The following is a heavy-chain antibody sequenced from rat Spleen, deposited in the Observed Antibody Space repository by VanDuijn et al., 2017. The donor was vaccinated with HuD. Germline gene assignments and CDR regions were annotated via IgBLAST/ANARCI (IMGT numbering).Heavy chain of an antibody. J-gene: IGHJ3*01. CDR1: GFSLTNYL. V-gene: IGHV2-32*01. Sequence: QVQLKESGPGLVQPSQTLSLTCTVSGFSLTNYLISWVRQSPGKGLEWMGVIWTDGGTTYNSLFKSRLSISRDTAKSQVFLKMGSLQTEDTATYYCARSESGVGFAYWGQGTLVTVSS. CDR3: ARSESGVGFAY. D-gene: IGHD3-7*01. CDR2: IWTDGGT.